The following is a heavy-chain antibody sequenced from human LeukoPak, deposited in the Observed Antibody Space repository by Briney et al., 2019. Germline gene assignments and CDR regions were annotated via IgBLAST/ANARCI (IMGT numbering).Heavy chain of an antibody. CDR2: ISYDGSNK. Sequence: GGSLRLSCAASGFTFSSYAMHWVRQAPGKGLEWVAVISYDGSNKYYADSVKGRFTISRDNSKNTLYLQMNSLRAEDTAVYYCARDPGYGGNSQNFDYWGQGTLVTVSS. V-gene: IGHV3-30*04. CDR1: GFTFSSYA. J-gene: IGHJ4*02. D-gene: IGHD4-23*01. CDR3: ARDPGYGGNSQNFDY.